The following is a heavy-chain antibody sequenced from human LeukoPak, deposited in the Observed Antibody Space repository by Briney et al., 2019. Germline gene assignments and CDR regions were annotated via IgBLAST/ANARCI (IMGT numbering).Heavy chain of an antibody. D-gene: IGHD2-21*02. CDR2: ISGSGGST. CDR1: GFTFSSYA. Sequence: PGGSLRLSCAASGFTFSSYAMSWVRQAPGKGLEWVSAISGSGGSTYYADSVKGRFTISRDNSKNTLYLQMNSLRAEDTAVYYCAKDQHIVVVTATHFDYWGKGTLVTVSS. V-gene: IGHV3-23*01. J-gene: IGHJ4*02. CDR3: AKDQHIVVVTATHFDY.